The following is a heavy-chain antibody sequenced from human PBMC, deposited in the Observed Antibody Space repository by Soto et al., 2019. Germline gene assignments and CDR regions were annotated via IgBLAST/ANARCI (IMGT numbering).Heavy chain of an antibody. CDR2: IGTAGDT. D-gene: IGHD3-10*01. Sequence: PGGSLNLSFAASGFPFSSYDMHWVGQATEKGLEWVSAIGTAGDTYYPGSVKGRFTISRENAKNSLYLQMNSLRAGDTAVYYCARGNYYGSGSYYIDAFDIWGQGTMVTVSS. CDR1: GFPFSSYD. CDR3: ARGNYYGSGSYYIDAFDI. V-gene: IGHV3-13*04. J-gene: IGHJ3*02.